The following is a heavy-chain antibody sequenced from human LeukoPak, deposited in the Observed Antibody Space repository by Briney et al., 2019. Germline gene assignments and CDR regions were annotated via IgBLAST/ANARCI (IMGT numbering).Heavy chain of an antibody. CDR3: AKAHDIVVVLDF. CDR2: ISGSGATT. J-gene: IGHJ4*02. Sequence: GSLRLSCAASGFTFSSYAMSWVRQAPGKGLEWVAPISGSGATTYYADSVKGRFTISRDNSKNTLYLQMNSLRAEDTAVYYCAKAHDIVVVLDFWGQGTLATVSS. V-gene: IGHV3-23*01. CDR1: GFTFSSYA. D-gene: IGHD2-15*01.